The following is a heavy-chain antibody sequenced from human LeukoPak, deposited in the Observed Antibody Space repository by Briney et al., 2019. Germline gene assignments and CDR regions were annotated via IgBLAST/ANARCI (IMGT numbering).Heavy chain of an antibody. J-gene: IGHJ4*02. D-gene: IGHD6-13*01. CDR3: ARGGAAAGF. Sequence: GGSLRLSCAASGFTFSSYGMSWVRQAPGKGLEWVANIKQDGSEKYYVDSVKGRFTISRDNAKNSLYLQMNSLRAEDTAVYYCARGGAAAGFRGQGTLVTVSS. CDR1: GFTFSSYG. V-gene: IGHV3-7*01. CDR2: IKQDGSEK.